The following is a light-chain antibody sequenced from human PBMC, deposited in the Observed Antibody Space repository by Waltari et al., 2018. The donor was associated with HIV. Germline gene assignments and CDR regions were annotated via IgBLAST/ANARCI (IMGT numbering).Light chain of an antibody. CDR2: ETS. Sequence: EIVMTQSPATLSVSPGESATLSCRASQGINGHLAWYQKKPGRSPRLLISETSTRATGIPARFSGSGSGADFTLTISSLQSEDFAVYYCQQSSNWPLTLGPGTKVEVK. CDR3: QQSSNWPLT. J-gene: IGKJ3*01. CDR1: QGINGH. V-gene: IGKV3-15*01.